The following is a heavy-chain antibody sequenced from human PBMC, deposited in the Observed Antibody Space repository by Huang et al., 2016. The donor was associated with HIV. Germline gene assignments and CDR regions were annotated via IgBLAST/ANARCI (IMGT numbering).Heavy chain of an antibody. CDR2: IRYDGNHD. Sequence: QVQLLESGGGVVQPGGSLRLSCTASGFTFGSFGMPWVRQAPGTWVEWVEFIRYDGNHDYYSDAVRGRFTIARDNSKDTRYLQMNRLRPDDSAVYYCAKDLTYTFGRHFDYWGRGTLVTVSS. V-gene: IGHV3-30*02. CDR1: GFTFGSFG. D-gene: IGHD3-3*01. J-gene: IGHJ4*02. CDR3: AKDLTYTFGRHFDY.